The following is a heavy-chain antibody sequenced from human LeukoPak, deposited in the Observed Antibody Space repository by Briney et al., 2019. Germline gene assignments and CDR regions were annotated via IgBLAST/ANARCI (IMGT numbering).Heavy chain of an antibody. V-gene: IGHV3-23*01. D-gene: IGHD6-19*01. Sequence: GGSLRLSCAASGFTFNRNAISWVRQAPGKGLEWVSTIGGSGDKTFYADSVKGRFTISRDNSKSMLYLQMSSLTGEDTALYYCVRRGDASSGWGDHDYWGQGALVTVSS. CDR3: VRRGDASSGWGDHDY. J-gene: IGHJ4*02. CDR1: GFTFNRNA. CDR2: IGGSGDKT.